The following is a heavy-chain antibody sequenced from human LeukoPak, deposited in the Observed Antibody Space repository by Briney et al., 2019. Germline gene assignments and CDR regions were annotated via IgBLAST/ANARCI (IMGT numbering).Heavy chain of an antibody. J-gene: IGHJ4*02. Sequence: GGSLRLPCAASGFTFSNCAMSWVRQAPGKGLERVSTISSSATSTYYADSVKGRFTISRDNSKDTLYLQMNSLRAEDTAIYYCAKDGDYGFEYWGQGTLVTVSS. CDR2: ISSSATST. D-gene: IGHD4-17*01. V-gene: IGHV3-23*01. CDR1: GFTFSNCA. CDR3: AKDGDYGFEY.